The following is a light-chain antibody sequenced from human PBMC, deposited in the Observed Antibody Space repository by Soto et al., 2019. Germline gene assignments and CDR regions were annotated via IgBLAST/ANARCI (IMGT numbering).Light chain of an antibody. J-gene: IGLJ2*01. CDR3: CSYAGSYTLV. V-gene: IGLV2-11*01. CDR1: SGDVGGYNY. CDR2: DVS. Sequence: SVLTQPRSVSGSPGQSVTISCTGTSGDVGGYNYVSWYQQHPGKAPKLMIYDVSKRPSGVPDRFSGSKSGNTASLTISGLQAEDETDYYCCSYAGSYTLVFGGGTKSPS.